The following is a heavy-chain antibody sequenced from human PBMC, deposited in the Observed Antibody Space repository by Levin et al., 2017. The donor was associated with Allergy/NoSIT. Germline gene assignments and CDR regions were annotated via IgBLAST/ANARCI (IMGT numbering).Heavy chain of an antibody. V-gene: IGHV3-48*03. CDR1: EFTVKDYE. J-gene: IGHJ4*02. Sequence: PGGSLRLSCAASEFTVKDYEFNWVRQAPGKGLEWISYLGSIGIGSTTYYADSVKGRFTISRDDAKNSLYLQMNNLRREDTAFYFCARGGSYLPNGLDYWGQGTLVTVSS. D-gene: IGHD3-10*01. CDR2: LGSIGIGSTT. CDR3: ARGGSYLPNGLDY.